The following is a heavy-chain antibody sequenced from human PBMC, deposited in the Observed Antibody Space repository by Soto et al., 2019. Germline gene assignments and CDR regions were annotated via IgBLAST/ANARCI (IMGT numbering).Heavy chain of an antibody. V-gene: IGHV4-59*01. J-gene: IGHJ4*02. CDR3: ARSGTYYDFWSAPDY. CDR1: GGSISSYY. CDR2: IYYSGST. D-gene: IGHD3-3*01. Sequence: QVQLQESGPGLVKPSETLSLTCTVSGGSISSYYWSWIRQPPGKGLEWTGYIYYSGSTNYNPSLKSRVTISGDTSKNQFSLKLSSVTAADTAVYYCARSGTYYDFWSAPDYWGQGTLVTVSS.